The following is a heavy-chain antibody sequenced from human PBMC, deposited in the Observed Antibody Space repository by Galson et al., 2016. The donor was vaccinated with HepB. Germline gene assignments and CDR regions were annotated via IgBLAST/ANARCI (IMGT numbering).Heavy chain of an antibody. V-gene: IGHV4-34*01. D-gene: IGHD2-15*01. CDR1: GGSFNAYY. J-gene: IGHJ5*02. Sequence: SETLSLTCGVYGGSFNAYYWSWIRQPPGKGLEWIGEINYTGSTKYNPSLKSRVNISVDTSKNQFSLKLSSMTAADTAVYYCARVVVAATNWFAPCGQGTLVTVSS. CDR3: ARVVVAATNWFAP. CDR2: INYTGST.